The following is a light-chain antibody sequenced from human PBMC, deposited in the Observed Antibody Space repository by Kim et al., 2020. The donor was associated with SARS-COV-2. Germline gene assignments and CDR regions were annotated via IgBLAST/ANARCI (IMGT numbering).Light chain of an antibody. CDR2: DVT. J-gene: IGLJ2*01. CDR3: SSYTSSSTLV. Sequence: GQSITISRTGTSGDVGGYNYVSWYQQHPGKAPKLMIYDVTNRPSGVSNRFSGSKSGNTASLTISGLQAEDEADYYCSSYTSSSTLVFGGGTQLTVL. CDR1: SGDVGGYNY. V-gene: IGLV2-14*03.